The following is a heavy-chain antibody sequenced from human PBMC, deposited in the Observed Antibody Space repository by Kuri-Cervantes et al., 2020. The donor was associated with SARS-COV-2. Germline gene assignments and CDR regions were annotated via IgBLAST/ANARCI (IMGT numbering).Heavy chain of an antibody. J-gene: IGHJ3*02. CDR1: GFTFSSYS. V-gene: IGHV3-21*01. Sequence: GESLKIFCAASGFTFSSYSMNWVRQAPGKGLEWVSSISSDSSYIHYADSVKGRFTISRDNAKNSLYLHMNSLRAEDTAVYYCARDSAYCGGDCPWGDAFDIWGQGTMVTVSS. CDR2: ISSDSSYI. D-gene: IGHD2-21*01. CDR3: ARDSAYCGGDCPWGDAFDI.